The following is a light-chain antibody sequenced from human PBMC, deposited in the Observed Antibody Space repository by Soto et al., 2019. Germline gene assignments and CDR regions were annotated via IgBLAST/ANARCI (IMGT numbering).Light chain of an antibody. CDR3: QQYNNWLSWT. CDR1: QNISNY. CDR2: AAS. V-gene: IGKV1-39*01. J-gene: IGKJ1*01. Sequence: IPLTQSPSSLSASVRDGVTITCRASQNISNYLAWYQQKPGKAPKLLIFAASTLQSGVPSRFSGSGSGTDFTLTLSNLQPEDFAVYYCQQYNNWLSWTFGQGTKVDIK.